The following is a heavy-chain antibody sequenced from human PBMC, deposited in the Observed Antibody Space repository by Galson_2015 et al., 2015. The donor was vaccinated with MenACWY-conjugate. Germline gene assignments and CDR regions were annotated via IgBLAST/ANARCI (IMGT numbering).Heavy chain of an antibody. CDR3: ARQGSSSSWFDP. D-gene: IGHD6-6*01. CDR1: GYRFTNSW. J-gene: IGHJ5*02. Sequence: QSGAEVKKPGESLKISCKASGYRFTNSWIAWARQMPGKGLEWMGIIYPSDSDTRYSPSFQGQVTISADKSIDTAYLQWSSLKASDTAMYYCARQGSSSSWFDPWGQGTLVTVSS. V-gene: IGHV5-51*01. CDR2: IYPSDSDT.